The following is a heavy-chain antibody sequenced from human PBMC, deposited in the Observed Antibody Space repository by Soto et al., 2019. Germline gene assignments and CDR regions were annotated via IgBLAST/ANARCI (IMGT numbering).Heavy chain of an antibody. Sequence: GGSLRLSCAASGFTFSSYAMSWVRQAPGKGLEWVSAISGSGGSTYYADSVKGRFTISRDNSKNTLYLQMNSLRAEDTAVYYCAKDITEPGAPLPDAFDIWGQGTMVTVSS. CDR1: GFTFSSYA. D-gene: IGHD3-3*01. V-gene: IGHV3-23*01. CDR3: AKDITEPGAPLPDAFDI. CDR2: ISGSGGST. J-gene: IGHJ3*02.